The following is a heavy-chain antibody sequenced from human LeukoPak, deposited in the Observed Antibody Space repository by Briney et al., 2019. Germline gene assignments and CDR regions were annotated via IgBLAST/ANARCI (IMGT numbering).Heavy chain of an antibody. CDR1: GFTFSSYA. J-gene: IGHJ4*02. V-gene: IGHV3-23*01. D-gene: IGHD5-24*01. CDR3: AKDGSALWTIARPYYFDY. CDR2: ISGSGGST. Sequence: GGSLRLSCAASGFTFSSYAMSWVRQAPGKGLEWVSAISGSGGSTYYADSVKGRFTISRDNSKNTLYVQMNSLRAEDTAVYYCAKDGSALWTIARPYYFDYWGQGTLVTVSS.